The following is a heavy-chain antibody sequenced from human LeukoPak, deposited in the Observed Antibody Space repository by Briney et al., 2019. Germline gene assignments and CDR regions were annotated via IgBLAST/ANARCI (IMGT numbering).Heavy chain of an antibody. V-gene: IGHV3-30*02. CDR3: AKDRRHSAASGYYSHDGFDI. Sequence: GGSLRLSCAASGFTFSNYEMNWVRQAPGRGPEWVAFIHYDENYKYYADSVKGRFTISRENSKNTLYLQMNSLRPEDTAVYYCAKDRRHSAASGYYSHDGFDIWGQGTMVSVSS. J-gene: IGHJ3*02. D-gene: IGHD3-22*01. CDR1: GFTFSNYE. CDR2: IHYDENYK.